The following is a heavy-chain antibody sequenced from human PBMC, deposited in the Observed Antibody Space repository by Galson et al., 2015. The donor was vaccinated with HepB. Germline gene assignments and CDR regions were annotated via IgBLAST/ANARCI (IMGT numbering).Heavy chain of an antibody. D-gene: IGHD3/OR15-3a*01. V-gene: IGHV1-69*13. CDR3: ASAGGDFWTKYGMDV. CDR2: VIPIFGTA. J-gene: IGHJ6*02. Sequence: SVKVSCKASGGTFSSYAISWVRQAPGQGLEWVGGVIPIFGTANYAQKFQGRVTITADESTSTAYMELSSLRSEDTAVYYCASAGGDFWTKYGMDVWGQGTTVTVSS. CDR1: GGTFSSYA.